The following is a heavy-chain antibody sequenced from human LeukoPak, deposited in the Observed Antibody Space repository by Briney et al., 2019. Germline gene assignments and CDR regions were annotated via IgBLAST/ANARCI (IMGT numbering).Heavy chain of an antibody. CDR3: ARVQRIVVVVAATSNWFDP. V-gene: IGHV4-39*07. CDR1: GGSISSSSYC. Sequence: SETLSLTCTVSGGSISSSSYCWGWIRQPPGKGLEWIGSIYYSGSTYYNPSLKSRVTISVDTSKNQFSLKLSSVTAADTAVYHCARVQRIVVVVAATSNWFDPWGQGTLVTVSS. J-gene: IGHJ5*02. CDR2: IYYSGST. D-gene: IGHD2-15*01.